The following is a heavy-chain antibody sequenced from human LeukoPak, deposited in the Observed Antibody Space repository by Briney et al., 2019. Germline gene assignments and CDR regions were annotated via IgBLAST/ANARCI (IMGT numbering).Heavy chain of an antibody. V-gene: IGHV3-30*04. J-gene: IGHJ4*02. D-gene: IGHD3-10*01. CDR1: GFTFRTYA. CDR3: ARDGDTAIRGVNFDY. CDR2: MSYDGKDK. Sequence: GRSLRLSCAASGFTFRTYAIHWVRQAPGKGLEWVAVMSYDGKDKYYTDSVKGRFTISRDNSKNTLYLQMNNLRVEDTAVYYCARDGDTAIRGVNFDYWGQGTLVTVSS.